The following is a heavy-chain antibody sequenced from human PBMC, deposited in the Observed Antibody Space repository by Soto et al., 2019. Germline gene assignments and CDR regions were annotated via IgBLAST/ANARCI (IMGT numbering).Heavy chain of an antibody. J-gene: IGHJ6*02. D-gene: IGHD3-16*01. CDR2: IIPIFGTA. V-gene: IGHV1-69*13. Sequence: SVKVSCKASGGTFSSYAISWVRQAPGQGLEWMGGIIPIFGTANYAQKFQGRVTITADESTSTAYMELGSLRSEDTAVYYCARAGGQTTYYYYYGMDVWGQGTTVTVSS. CDR1: GGTFSSYA. CDR3: ARAGGQTTYYYYYGMDV.